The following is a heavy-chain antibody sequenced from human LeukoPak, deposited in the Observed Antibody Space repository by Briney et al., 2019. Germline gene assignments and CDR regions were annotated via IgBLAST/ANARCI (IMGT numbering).Heavy chain of an antibody. CDR2: INPNSGGT. Sequence: ASVKVSCKASGGTFSSYAISWVRQAPGQGLEWMGWINPNSGGTNYAQKFQGRVTMTRDTSISTAYMELSRLRSDDTAVYYCARVEYYYDSSGYYMFDYWGQGTLVTVSS. CDR3: ARVEYYYDSSGYYMFDY. D-gene: IGHD3-22*01. CDR1: GGTFSSYA. V-gene: IGHV1-2*02. J-gene: IGHJ4*02.